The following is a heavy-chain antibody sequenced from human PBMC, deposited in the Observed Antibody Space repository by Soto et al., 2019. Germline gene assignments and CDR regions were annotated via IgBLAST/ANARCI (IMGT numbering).Heavy chain of an antibody. CDR2: TYHSGST. Sequence: QVQLQESGPGLVKPSGTLSLTCAVSGGSISSSNWWSWVRQPPGKGLEWIGETYHSGSTNYNPSLKSRVTISVDKSKNQFSLKLSSVTAADTAVYYCARRETWRRWLPWGGFDYWGQGTLVTVSS. CDR1: GGSISSSNW. J-gene: IGHJ4*02. D-gene: IGHD5-12*01. V-gene: IGHV4-4*02. CDR3: ARRETWRRWLPWGGFDY.